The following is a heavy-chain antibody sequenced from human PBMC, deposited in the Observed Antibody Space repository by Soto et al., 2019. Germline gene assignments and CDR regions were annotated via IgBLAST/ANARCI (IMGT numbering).Heavy chain of an antibody. D-gene: IGHD2-2*01. V-gene: IGHV4-4*02. CDR3: ARVVGGYYYGIDV. Sequence: QVQLQESGPGLVKPSGTLSLTCAVSGGSISSSNWWSWVRQPPGKGLEWIGEIYHSGSTNYNPSLQSRVTISVDKSKNQFSLKRSSVTAADTAVYYCARVVGGYYYGIDVWGQGPTVTVSS. CDR2: IYHSGST. J-gene: IGHJ6*02. CDR1: GGSISSSNW.